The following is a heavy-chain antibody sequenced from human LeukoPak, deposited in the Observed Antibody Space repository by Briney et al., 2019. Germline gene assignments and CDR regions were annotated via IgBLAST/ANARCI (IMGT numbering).Heavy chain of an antibody. D-gene: IGHD5-18*01. V-gene: IGHV3-48*03. J-gene: IGHJ4*02. CDR2: ISSSGSTI. CDR3: ARDRAMDDY. Sequence: PGGSLRLSCAASGFTFSSYEMNWVRQAPGKGLEWVSYISSSGSTIYYADSVKGRFTISRDNAKNSLYLRMNSLRAEDTAVYYCARDRAMDDYWGQGTLVTVSS. CDR1: GFTFSSYE.